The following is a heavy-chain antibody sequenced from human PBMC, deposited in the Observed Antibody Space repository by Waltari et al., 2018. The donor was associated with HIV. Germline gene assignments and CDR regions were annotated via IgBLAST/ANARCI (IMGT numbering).Heavy chain of an antibody. D-gene: IGHD1-26*01. CDR2: INTSGST. V-gene: IGHV4-4*07. CDR1: GGSISTYY. J-gene: IGHJ6*02. Sequence: QVQLQESGPGLVKPSETLSLSCTVSGGSISTYYWSWIRPPAGKGLEWIGRINTSGSTNYNPSLKSRVTMSVDTSKNQFSLKLSSVTAADTAVYYCAREDRWAHGMDVWGQGTTVTVSS. CDR3: AREDRWAHGMDV.